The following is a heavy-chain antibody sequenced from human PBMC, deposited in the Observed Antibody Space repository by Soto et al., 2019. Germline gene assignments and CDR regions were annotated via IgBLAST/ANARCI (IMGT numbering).Heavy chain of an antibody. J-gene: IGHJ4*02. CDR3: AKDKPGTTSFDY. CDR1: GFAISSYA. V-gene: IGHV3-23*01. D-gene: IGHD1-1*01. CDR2: ISDRGATT. Sequence: GGSLRLSCAASGFAISSYAMSWVRQAPGKGLEWVSAISDRGATTHYADSVKGRFTISRDTSKNTLYLQMNTLRAEDTAVYYCAKDKPGTTSFDYWGRGTLVTVSS.